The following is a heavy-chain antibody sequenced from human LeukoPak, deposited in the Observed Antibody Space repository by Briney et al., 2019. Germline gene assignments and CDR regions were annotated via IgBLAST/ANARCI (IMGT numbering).Heavy chain of an antibody. CDR2: IYYSGST. J-gene: IGHJ4*02. D-gene: IGHD3-22*01. Sequence: SETLSLTCTVSGGSISSYYWSWIRQPPGKGLEWIGYIYYSGSTYYNPSLKSRVTISVDTSKNQFSLKLSSVTAADTAVHYCARVTGYMIEDYFDYWGQGTLVTVSS. CDR3: ARVTGYMIEDYFDY. V-gene: IGHV4-59*12. CDR1: GGSISSYY.